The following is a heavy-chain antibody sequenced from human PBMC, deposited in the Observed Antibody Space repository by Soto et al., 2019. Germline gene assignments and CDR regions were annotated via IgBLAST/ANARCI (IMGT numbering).Heavy chain of an antibody. CDR2: IRSKAYGGTT. CDR3: TRVGSDFWSGYSNDAFDI. CDR1: GFTFGDYA. Sequence: PGGSLSLSCTASGFTFGDYAMSWFRQAPGKGLEWVGFIRSKAYGGTTEYAASVKGRFTISRDDSKSIAYLQMNSLKTEDTAVYYCTRVGSDFWSGYSNDAFDIWGQGTMVTVSS. J-gene: IGHJ3*02. D-gene: IGHD3-3*01. V-gene: IGHV3-49*03.